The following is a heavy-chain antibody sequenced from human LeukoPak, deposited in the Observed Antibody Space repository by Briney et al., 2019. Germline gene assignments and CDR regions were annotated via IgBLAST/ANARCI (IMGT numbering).Heavy chain of an antibody. V-gene: IGHV3-30*02. J-gene: IGHJ4*02. CDR3: AKQHSGSYPCPDY. Sequence: PGGSLRLSCAASGFTFSSYGMHWVRQAPGKGLEWVAFIPYDGSNKYYSDSVKGRFTISRDNSKNTLYLQMNSLRAEDTAVYYCAKQHSGSYPCPDYWGQGTLVTVSS. CDR1: GFTFSSYG. CDR2: IPYDGSNK. D-gene: IGHD1-26*01.